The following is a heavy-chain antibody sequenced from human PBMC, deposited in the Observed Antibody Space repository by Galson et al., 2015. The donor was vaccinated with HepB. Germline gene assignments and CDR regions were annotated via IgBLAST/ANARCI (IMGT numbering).Heavy chain of an antibody. CDR3: VHGSADY. V-gene: IGHV2-5*02. J-gene: IGHJ4*02. CDR2: IYWDDDK. CDR1: GFSLSTGGMG. Sequence: PALVKPTQTLTLTCTFSGFSLSTGGMGVGWIRQPPGKALEWLALIYWDDDKRYSPSLKSRLTITKDTSKNQVVLIMTNMDPLDIGTYYCVHGSADYWGQGTLVTVSS.